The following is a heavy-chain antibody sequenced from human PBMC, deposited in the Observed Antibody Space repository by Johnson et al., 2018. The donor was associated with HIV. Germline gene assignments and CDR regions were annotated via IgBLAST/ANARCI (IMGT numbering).Heavy chain of an antibody. CDR3: ARVGSGELLDGFDI. CDR1: GFTVSSYD. J-gene: IGHJ3*02. D-gene: IGHD3-10*01. V-gene: IGHV3-13*01. Sequence: VQLVESGGGLVKPGGSLRLSCAASGFTVSSYDMHWVRQSTGKGLEWVSAIGTAGDTYYPGSVKGRFTISRENAKNSLYLQMNSLSAGDTAMYYCARVGSGELLDGFDIWGQGTMVTVSS. CDR2: IGTAGDT.